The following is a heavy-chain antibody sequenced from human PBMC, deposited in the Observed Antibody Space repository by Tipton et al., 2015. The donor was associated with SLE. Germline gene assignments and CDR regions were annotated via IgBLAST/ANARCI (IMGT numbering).Heavy chain of an antibody. CDR3: ARKVVATKHNWFDP. J-gene: IGHJ5*02. V-gene: IGHV4-38-2*02. CDR1: GYPISSAYY. Sequence: TLSLTCTVSGYPISSAYYWGWIRQPPGKGLEWIGSIYHSGSTYYNPSLKSRVTISVDTSKNQFSLKLSSVTAADTAVYYCARKVVATKHNWFDPWGQGTLVTV. CDR2: IYHSGST. D-gene: IGHD5-12*01.